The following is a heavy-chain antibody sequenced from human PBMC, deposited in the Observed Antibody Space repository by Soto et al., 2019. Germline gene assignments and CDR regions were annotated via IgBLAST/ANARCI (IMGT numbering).Heavy chain of an antibody. D-gene: IGHD2-21*02. J-gene: IGHJ4*02. V-gene: IGHV4-39*01. Sequence: PSETLSLTCIVSGESISSSSYYWGWIRLPPGKGLEWIGRIYYSGRTYYNPSFKGRVTISIDTSKKQFPLKLSSVTATDTAVYYCARQRPTVVTQAYFDHWGQGALVTVS. CDR1: GESISSSSYY. CDR3: ARQRPTVVTQAYFDH. CDR2: IYYSGRT.